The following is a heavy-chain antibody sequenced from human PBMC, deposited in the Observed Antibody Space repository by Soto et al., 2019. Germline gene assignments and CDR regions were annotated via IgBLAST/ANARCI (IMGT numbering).Heavy chain of an antibody. CDR3: TPDSSGWAYHYYFGMDV. J-gene: IGHJ6*02. CDR1: GFTFSNAL. D-gene: IGHD3-22*01. Sequence: GGSLRLSCAASGFTFSNALMSWVRQSPGKGLEWVGRIKSKTDGGTTDYAAPVEGRFTISRDDSKNTPYLQMNGVRTEDTAVYYCTPDSSGWAYHYYFGMDVWGQGTTVTVSS. CDR2: IKSKTDGGTT. V-gene: IGHV3-15*01.